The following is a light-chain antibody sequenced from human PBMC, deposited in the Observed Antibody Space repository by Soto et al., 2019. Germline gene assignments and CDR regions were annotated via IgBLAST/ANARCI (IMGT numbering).Light chain of an antibody. Sequence: DIVMTQSPDSLAVSLGKRATINCKSSQSVLYSSRDKNYLAWYQQKPGQPPKLLIYWASTRESGVPDRFSGSGSGTDFTLTISSLQAEDVAVYYCHQYYSTPWTFGQGTKVEIK. CDR1: QSVLYSSRDKNY. V-gene: IGKV4-1*01. CDR2: WAS. CDR3: HQYYSTPWT. J-gene: IGKJ1*01.